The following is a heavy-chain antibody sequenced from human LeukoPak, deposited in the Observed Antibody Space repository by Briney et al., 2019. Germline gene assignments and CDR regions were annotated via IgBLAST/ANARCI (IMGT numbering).Heavy chain of an antibody. D-gene: IGHD6-6*01. Sequence: ASVKVSCKASGYTFTSYDINWVRQATGQGLEWMGWMNPNSGNTGYAQKFQGRVTMTRNTSISTAYMELSSLRSEDTAVYYCARDSSSVNYYYYYYMDVWGKGTTVTVSS. CDR2: MNPNSGNT. CDR1: GYTFTSYD. CDR3: ARDSSSVNYYYYYYMDV. J-gene: IGHJ6*03. V-gene: IGHV1-8*01.